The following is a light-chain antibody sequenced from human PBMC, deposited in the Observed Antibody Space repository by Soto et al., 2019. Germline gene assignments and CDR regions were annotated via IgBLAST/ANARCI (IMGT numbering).Light chain of an antibody. CDR2: SNY. V-gene: IGLV1-44*01. CDR3: SSFADSSVRDYV. J-gene: IGLJ1*01. CDR1: SSNIESNT. Sequence: QSVLTQPPSASGTPGQRVTISCSGSSSNIESNTVTWYQQLPGTAPKLVIYSNYDRPSGVPDRFSGSTSGTSASLVIRGLQSDDEADYYCSSFADSSVRDYVFGGGTKVTVL.